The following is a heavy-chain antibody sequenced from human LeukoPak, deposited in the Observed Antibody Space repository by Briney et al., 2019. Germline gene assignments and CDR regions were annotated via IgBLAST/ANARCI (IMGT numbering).Heavy chain of an antibody. V-gene: IGHV4-59*01. J-gene: IGHJ4*02. Sequence: SETLSLTCTVSGDSISSYYWSWIRQPPGKGLEWIGYIYYSGSTNYNPSLKSRVTISVDTSKKQFSLKLSSVTAADTAVYFCATLVSTRYYFDYWGQGTLVTVSS. CDR1: GDSISSYY. D-gene: IGHD5/OR15-5a*01. CDR3: ATLVSTRYYFDY. CDR2: IYYSGST.